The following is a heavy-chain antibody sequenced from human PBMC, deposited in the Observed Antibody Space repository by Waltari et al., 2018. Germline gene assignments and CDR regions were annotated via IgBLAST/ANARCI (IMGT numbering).Heavy chain of an antibody. V-gene: IGHV3-30*02. Sequence: QVNLVESGGGVVQPGGSLRLSCATYGFTFSNFGMHWVRQAPGKGLEWVALIWFDGSDKFYADSVRGRFTISRDNSARTLYLDMDSLRLDDTAMYYCAKDAFGNTYLDFWGQGTLVTVSS. CDR2: IWFDGSDK. CDR1: GFTFSNFG. J-gene: IGHJ4*02. CDR3: AKDAFGNTYLDF. D-gene: IGHD2-2*02.